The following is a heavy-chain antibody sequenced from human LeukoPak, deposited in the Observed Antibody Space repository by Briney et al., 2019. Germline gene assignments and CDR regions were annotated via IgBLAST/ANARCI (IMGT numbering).Heavy chain of an antibody. Sequence: PGGSLRLSCAASGFTFSGYAMSWVRQAPGKGLKWVSGISSSDSTYYADSVKGRFTISRDTSENTLYLQVNSLRAEDTAVYYCAKGRSASSSGGFFDYWGQGTLVTVSS. D-gene: IGHD6-6*01. CDR1: GFTFSGYA. V-gene: IGHV3-23*01. CDR3: AKGRSASSSGGFFDY. J-gene: IGHJ4*02. CDR2: ISSSDST.